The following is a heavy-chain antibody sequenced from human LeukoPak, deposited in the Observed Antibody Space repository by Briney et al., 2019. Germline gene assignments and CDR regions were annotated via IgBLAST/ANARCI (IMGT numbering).Heavy chain of an antibody. CDR1: GFAFDYAW. CDR3: AKGIFYDSSESFDY. CDR2: ITYNSGRI. V-gene: IGHV3-9*01. D-gene: IGHD3-22*01. J-gene: IGHJ4*02. Sequence: PGGSLRLSCAASGFAFDYAWVSWVRQAPGKGLEWVSGITYNSGRIAYADSVKGRFTISRDNAKNSLFLQMTSLRPENTAFYYCAKGIFYDSSESFDYWGQGTLVTVSS.